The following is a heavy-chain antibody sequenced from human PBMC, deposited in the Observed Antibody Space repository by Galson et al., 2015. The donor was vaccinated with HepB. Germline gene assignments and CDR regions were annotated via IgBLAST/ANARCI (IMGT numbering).Heavy chain of an antibody. Sequence: SLRLSCADSGFTVSSNYMSWVRQAPGKGLAWVSVIYRGGSTYYADAVKGRFTISRDNSKNTLYLQMTSLRAEDTAVYYCARDGYSSSWYVRYFDLWGRGTLVTVSS. CDR2: IYRGGST. J-gene: IGHJ2*01. D-gene: IGHD6-13*01. CDR3: ARDGYSSSWYVRYFDL. V-gene: IGHV3-66*01. CDR1: GFTVSSNY.